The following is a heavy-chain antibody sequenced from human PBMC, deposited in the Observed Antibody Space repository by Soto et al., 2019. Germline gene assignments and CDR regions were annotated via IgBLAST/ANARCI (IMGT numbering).Heavy chain of an antibody. V-gene: IGHV3-33*01. Sequence: QVQLVESGGGVVQPGRSLRLSCAASGFTFSSYGMHWVRQAPGKWLEWVAVIWYDGSNKYYADSVKGRFTISRDNSKNTLDLQMNSLRAEDTAVYYCARGLGPYYYYYMDVWGKGTTVTVSS. D-gene: IGHD7-27*01. CDR2: IWYDGSNK. CDR1: GFTFSSYG. J-gene: IGHJ6*03. CDR3: ARGLGPYYYYYMDV.